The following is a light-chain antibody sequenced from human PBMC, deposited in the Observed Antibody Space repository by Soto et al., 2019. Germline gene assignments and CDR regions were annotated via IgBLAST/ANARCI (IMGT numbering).Light chain of an antibody. J-gene: IGLJ2*01. Sequence: QSVLTQPASVSGSPGQSIAISCTGSSSDVGGYNYVSWYQQHSGKAPKLMIYDVNSRPSGVSNRFSGSKSGNTASLTISGLQVEDEADYYCSSYTSRSTVIFGGGTKVTVL. V-gene: IGLV2-14*03. CDR3: SSYTSRSTVI. CDR1: SSDVGGYNY. CDR2: DVN.